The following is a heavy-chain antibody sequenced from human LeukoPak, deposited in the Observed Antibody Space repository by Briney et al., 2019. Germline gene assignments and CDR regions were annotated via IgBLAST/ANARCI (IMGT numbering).Heavy chain of an antibody. CDR2: INPNSGGT. V-gene: IGHV1-2*02. CDR1: GYTFTGYY. D-gene: IGHD6-25*01. J-gene: IGHJ6*03. Sequence: GASVKVSCKASGYTFTGYYMHWVRQAPGQGLEWMGWINPNSGGTNYAQKFQGRVTMTRNTSISTAYMELSSLRSEDTAVYYCARAAQRTYYYYMDVWGKGTTVTVSS. CDR3: ARAAQRTYYYYMDV.